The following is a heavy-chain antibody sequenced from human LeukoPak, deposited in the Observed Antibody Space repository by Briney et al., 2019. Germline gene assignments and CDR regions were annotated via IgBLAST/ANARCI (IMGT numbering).Heavy chain of an antibody. CDR1: GGSFSGYY. CDR3: ARVEGSCRGAGCYPFSFDD. V-gene: IGHV4-34*01. D-gene: IGHD2-15*01. CDR2: INHSGST. J-gene: IGHJ4*02. Sequence: PSETLSLTCAVYGGSFSGYYWSWIRQPPGKGLEWIGEINHSGSTNYNPSLKSRVTISVDTSKNQFSLKLSSVTAADTAVYYCARVEGSCRGAGCYPFSFDDWGQGNLVTVSS.